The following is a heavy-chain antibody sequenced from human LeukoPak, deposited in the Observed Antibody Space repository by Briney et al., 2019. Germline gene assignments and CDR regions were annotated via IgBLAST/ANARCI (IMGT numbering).Heavy chain of an antibody. CDR1: GGSISSYF. V-gene: IGHV4-59*01. Sequence: SETLSLTCTVSGGSISSYFWSWIRQPPGKGLEWIGYIYYSGSTKYKPSLKSRVTISVDTSKNQFSLKVSSVTAADTAVYYCARDGGYNSGWPYFDYWGQGTLVPVSS. CDR2: IYYSGST. D-gene: IGHD6-19*01. J-gene: IGHJ4*02. CDR3: ARDGGYNSGWPYFDY.